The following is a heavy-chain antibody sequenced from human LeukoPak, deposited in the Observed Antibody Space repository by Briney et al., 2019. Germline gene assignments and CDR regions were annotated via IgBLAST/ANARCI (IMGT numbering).Heavy chain of an antibody. J-gene: IGHJ4*02. D-gene: IGHD5-12*01. CDR3: ARLGGSKWLRPPLDGFDY. V-gene: IGHV5-51*01. CDR1: GYSFTSYW. Sequence: GESLKISCKGSGYSFTSYWIGWVRQMPGKGLEWMGIIYPGDSDTRYSPSFQGQVTISADKSISTAYLQWSSLKASDTAMYYCARLGGSKWLRPPLDGFDYWGQGTLVTVSS. CDR2: IYPGDSDT.